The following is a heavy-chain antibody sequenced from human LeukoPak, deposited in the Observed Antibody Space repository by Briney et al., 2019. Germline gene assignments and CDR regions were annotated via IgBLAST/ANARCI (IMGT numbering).Heavy chain of an antibody. Sequence: SVKVSCKASGFTFTSSAMQWVRQARGQRLEWIGWIVVGSGNTNYAQKFQERVTITRDMSTSTAYMELSSPRSEDTAVYYCAADVDSSSWYPYYYGMDVWGQGTTVTVSS. D-gene: IGHD6-13*01. J-gene: IGHJ6*02. CDR2: IVVGSGNT. CDR3: AADVDSSSWYPYYYGMDV. CDR1: GFTFTSSA. V-gene: IGHV1-58*02.